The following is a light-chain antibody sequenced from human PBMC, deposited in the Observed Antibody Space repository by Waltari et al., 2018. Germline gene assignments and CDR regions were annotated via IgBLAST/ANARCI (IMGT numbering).Light chain of an antibody. CDR1: SSNIGSDY. V-gene: IGLV1-47*01. Sequence: QSVLTQPPSVSATPGQRVTISCSGSSSNIGSDYVYWYQKLPGPAPQVFIYRNNPRPSGVPERFSGSKSGTSASLAISGLRSEDEADYYCASWDDSLSDVVFGGGTKLIVL. CDR2: RNN. J-gene: IGLJ3*02. CDR3: ASWDDSLSDVV.